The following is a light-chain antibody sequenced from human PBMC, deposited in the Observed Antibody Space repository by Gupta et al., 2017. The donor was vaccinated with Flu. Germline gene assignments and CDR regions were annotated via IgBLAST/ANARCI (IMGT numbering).Light chain of an antibody. CDR3: QQSDDLPLT. J-gene: IGKJ4*01. CDR1: QDIDNY. CDR2: DVA. V-gene: IGKV1-33*01. Sequence: DIQMTQSPSSLSASVGDRVTITCQASQDIDNYLNWYQQKPGKAPKLLIYDVAYLKAGVPSRFSGSGSVTVFSFTISSLQPEDIATYYCQQSDDLPLTFGGGTTVEIK.